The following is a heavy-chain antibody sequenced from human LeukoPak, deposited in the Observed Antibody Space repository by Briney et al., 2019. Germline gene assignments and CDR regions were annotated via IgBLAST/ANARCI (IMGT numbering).Heavy chain of an antibody. D-gene: IGHD3-3*01. J-gene: IGHJ1*01. Sequence: GGSLILSCAASGFTFRDAWMTWVRQAPGKGLEGVGRIRSRADGGTAEYATAVEGRFTISRDDSTNTLYLHMSNVKTEDTAVYYCAKHIYGVVSIQQWGQGTLVTVSS. CDR3: AKHIYGVVSIQQ. V-gene: IGHV3-15*01. CDR1: GFTFRDAW. CDR2: IRSRADGGTA.